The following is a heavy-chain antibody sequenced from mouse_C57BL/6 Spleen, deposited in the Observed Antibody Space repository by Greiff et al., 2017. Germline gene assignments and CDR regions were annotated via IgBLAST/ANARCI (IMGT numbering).Heavy chain of an antibody. CDR2: IDPSDSYT. V-gene: IGHV1-50*01. D-gene: IGHD2-5*01. CDR1: GYTFTSYW. Sequence: VQLQQPGAELVKPGASVKLSCKASGYTFTSYWMQWVKQRPGQGLEWIGEIDPSDSYTNYNQKFKGKPTLTVDTSSSTAYMQLSSLTSEDSAVYYCARRDYSNYYFDDWGQGTTLTVSS. J-gene: IGHJ2*01. CDR3: ARRDYSNYYFDD.